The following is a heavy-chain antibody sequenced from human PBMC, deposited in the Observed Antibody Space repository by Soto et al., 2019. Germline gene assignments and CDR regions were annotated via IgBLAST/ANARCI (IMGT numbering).Heavy chain of an antibody. Sequence: DVQLVESGGGLVQPGGSLRLSCAASGFTFKTYSMNWVRQAPGKGLEWVSYISETSLAIYYRDSVKGRFTISRDNAKNTLYLQMNSRRDEDTAVYYCATLQLGREEVFDSWGQGTLVTVSS. V-gene: IGHV3-48*02. CDR1: GFTFKTYS. CDR2: ISETSLAI. CDR3: ATLQLGREEVFDS. J-gene: IGHJ4*02. D-gene: IGHD1-1*01.